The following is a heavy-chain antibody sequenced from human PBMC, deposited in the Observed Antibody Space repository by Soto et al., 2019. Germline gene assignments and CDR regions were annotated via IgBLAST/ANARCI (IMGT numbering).Heavy chain of an antibody. D-gene: IGHD6-19*01. J-gene: IGHJ4*02. CDR3: ARGPVSSAWYFGGN. Sequence: QVQLVESGGGVVQPGRSLRLSCAASGFTFCSYGMHWVRQAPGKGLEWMAVIWSDGSDKYYADSVKGRFTISRDNSKNTLFLQMNSLRAEDTAVYFCARGPVSSAWYFGGNWGQGTLVTVSS. V-gene: IGHV3-33*01. CDR2: IWSDGSDK. CDR1: GFTFCSYG.